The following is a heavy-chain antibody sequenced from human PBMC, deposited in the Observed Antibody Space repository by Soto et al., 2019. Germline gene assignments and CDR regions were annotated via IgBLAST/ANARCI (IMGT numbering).Heavy chain of an antibody. D-gene: IGHD5-18*01. CDR3: ARAKWIQLWWLDY. CDR1: GGSISSGDYY. V-gene: IGHV4-30-4*01. J-gene: IGHJ4*02. Sequence: SETLSLTCTVSGGSISSGDYYWIWIRQPPGKGLEWIGYIYYSGSTYYNPSLKSRVTISVDTSKNQFSLKLSSVTAADTAVYYCARAKWIQLWWLDYWGQGTLVTVSS. CDR2: IYYSGST.